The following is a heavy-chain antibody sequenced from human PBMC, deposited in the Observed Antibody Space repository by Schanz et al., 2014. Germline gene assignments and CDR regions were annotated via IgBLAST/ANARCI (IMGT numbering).Heavy chain of an antibody. CDR3: ARERDALDI. J-gene: IGHJ3*02. Sequence: QVQLQESGPGLVKPSETLSLTCTVSGVSIRGFYWSWIRQPPGKGLEWIGYIYYRGSTYYNPSLKSRVTISTDMSRNQFSLRLKSVTAADTALYYCARERDALDIWGQGTMVIVSS. V-gene: IGHV4-59*06. CDR1: GVSIRGFY. CDR2: IYYRGST.